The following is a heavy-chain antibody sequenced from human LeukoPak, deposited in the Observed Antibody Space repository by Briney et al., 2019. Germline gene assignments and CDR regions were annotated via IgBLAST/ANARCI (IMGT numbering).Heavy chain of an antibody. V-gene: IGHV3-21*01. CDR3: ARDSTHCSSTSCYRYWYFDL. D-gene: IGHD2-2*01. CDR2: ISSSSSYI. J-gene: IGHJ2*01. Sequence: GGSLRLSCVESGFTFSSYSMNWVREAPGKGLEWVSSISSSSSYIYYSDSVKGRFTISRENAKNSLYLQMNSLRAEDTAVYYCARDSTHCSSTSCYRYWYFDLWGRGTLVTVSS. CDR1: GFTFSSYS.